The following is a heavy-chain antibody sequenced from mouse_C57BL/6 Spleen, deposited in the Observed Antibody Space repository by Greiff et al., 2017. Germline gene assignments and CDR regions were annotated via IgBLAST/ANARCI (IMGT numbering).Heavy chain of an antibody. V-gene: IGHV1-69*01. CDR3: ARGGTGYYFGY. Sequence: QVQLQQPGAELVMPGASVKLSCKASGYTFTSYWMHWVKQRPGQGLEWIGEIDPSDSYTNYNQKFKGKSTLTVDKSSSTAYMQLSSLTSEDSAVYYCARGGTGYYFGYWGQGTTLTVSS. D-gene: IGHD3-3*01. CDR2: IDPSDSYT. J-gene: IGHJ2*01. CDR1: GYTFTSYW.